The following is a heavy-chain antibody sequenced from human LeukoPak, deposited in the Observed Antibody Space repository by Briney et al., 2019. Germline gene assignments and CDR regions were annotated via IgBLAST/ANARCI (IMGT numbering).Heavy chain of an antibody. J-gene: IGHJ5*02. CDR3: ARQTGGWFDP. V-gene: IGHV4-59*01. CDR2: IYYSGST. CDR1: GGSISSYY. D-gene: IGHD1-1*01. Sequence: PSETLSLTCTVSGGSISSYYWSWIRQPPGKGLEWIGYIYYSGSTNYNPSLKSRVTISVDTSKNQFSLKLSSVTAADTAVYCCARQTGGWFDPWGQGTLVTVSS.